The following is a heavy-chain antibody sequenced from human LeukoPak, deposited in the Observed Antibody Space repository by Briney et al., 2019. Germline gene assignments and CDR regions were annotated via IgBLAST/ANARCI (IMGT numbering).Heavy chain of an antibody. CDR2: ISSSSSYI. V-gene: IGHV3-21*01. D-gene: IGHD6-19*01. CDR3: ARDASSSGWFNWFDP. J-gene: IGHJ5*02. Sequence: GGSLRLSCAASGFTFSSYSMNWVRQAPGKGLEWVSSISSSSSYIYYADSVKGRFTISRDNAKNSLYLQMSSLRAGDTAVYYCARDASSSGWFNWFDPWGQGTLVTVSS. CDR1: GFTFSSYS.